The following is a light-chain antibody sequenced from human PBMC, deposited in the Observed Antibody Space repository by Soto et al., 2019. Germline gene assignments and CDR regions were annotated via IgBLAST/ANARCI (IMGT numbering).Light chain of an antibody. CDR2: GAS. CDR3: HQSYETPHT. CDR1: QTISTY. J-gene: IGKJ4*01. V-gene: IGKV1-39*01. Sequence: IQMTQSPSSLSASVGDRVTISCRASQTISTYLNWYQKKPGNAPKLLIFGASSLHSGVPSRFGGSGSGTDFTLTISDLQPEDFATYYCHQSYETPHTFGGGTNVEI.